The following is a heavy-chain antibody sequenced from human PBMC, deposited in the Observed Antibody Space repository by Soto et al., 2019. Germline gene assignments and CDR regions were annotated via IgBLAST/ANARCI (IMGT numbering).Heavy chain of an antibody. D-gene: IGHD6-19*01. CDR3: AVAVAGTGYLNFDY. V-gene: IGHV1-46*01. Sequence: GASVKVSCKASGGTFSSYAISWVRQAPGQGLEWMGIINPSGGSTSYAQKFQGRVTMTRDTSTSTVYMELSSLRSEDTAVYYCAVAVAGTGYLNFDYWGQGTLVTVSS. CDR1: GGTFSSYA. CDR2: INPSGGST. J-gene: IGHJ4*02.